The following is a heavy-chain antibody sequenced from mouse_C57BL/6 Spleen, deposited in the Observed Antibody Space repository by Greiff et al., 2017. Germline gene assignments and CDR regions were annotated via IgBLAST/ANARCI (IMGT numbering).Heavy chain of an antibody. D-gene: IGHD6-1*01. CDR3: ARGSAASGYFDV. CDR1: GYTFTSYW. V-gene: IGHV1-53*01. Sequence: QVQLQQSGTELVKPGASVKLSCKASGYTFTSYWMHWVKQRPGQGLEWIGNINPSNGGTNYNEKFKSKATLTVDKSSSTAYMQLSSLTSEDSAVYYCARGSAASGYFDVWGTGTTVTVSS. CDR2: INPSNGGT. J-gene: IGHJ1*03.